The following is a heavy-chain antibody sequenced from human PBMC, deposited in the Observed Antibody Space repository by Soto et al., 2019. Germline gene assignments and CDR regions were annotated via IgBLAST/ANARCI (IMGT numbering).Heavy chain of an antibody. V-gene: IGHV3-23*01. CDR1: GFTFRSYA. CDR3: AKSRGTTTSWHDY. Sequence: EVQMLESGGGLVQAGGSLRLSCAASGFTFRSYATSWVRQAPGKGLECVSVISGSGDSTYYADSVKGRFTISRDNSRNTLYLQMNSLRGEDTAVYYCAKSRGTTTSWHDYWGQGTLVTVSS. D-gene: IGHD2-2*01. J-gene: IGHJ4*02. CDR2: ISGSGDST.